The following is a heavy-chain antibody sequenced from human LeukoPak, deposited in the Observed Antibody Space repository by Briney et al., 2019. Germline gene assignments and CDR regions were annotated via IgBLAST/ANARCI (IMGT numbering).Heavy chain of an antibody. CDR1: VGSFSGYY. CDR3: PRRSANCSRTSCAKGGPR. V-gene: IGHV4-34*01. Sequence: SETLSLTCAVYVGSFSGYYWSWIRQPPGKGLEWIGEINHSGSTNYNPSLKSRVTISVDTYKNQFSLKLSSVTAADTAVYYCPRRSANCSRTSCAKGGPRWGQGTLVTVSS. CDR2: INHSGST. J-gene: IGHJ4*02. D-gene: IGHD2-2*01.